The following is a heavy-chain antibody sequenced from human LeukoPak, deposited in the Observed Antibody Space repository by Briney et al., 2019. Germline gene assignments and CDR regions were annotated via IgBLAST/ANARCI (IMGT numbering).Heavy chain of an antibody. CDR1: GGSISSYY. Sequence: SETLSLTCTVSGGSISSYYWSWIRQPAGKGLEWIGRIYTSGSTNYNPSLKSRVTMLVDTSKKQFSLKLSSVTAADTAFYYCARYIVSYPHDAFDIWGQGTMVTVSS. V-gene: IGHV4-4*07. CDR3: ARYIVSYPHDAFDI. J-gene: IGHJ3*02. CDR2: IYTSGST. D-gene: IGHD1-26*01.